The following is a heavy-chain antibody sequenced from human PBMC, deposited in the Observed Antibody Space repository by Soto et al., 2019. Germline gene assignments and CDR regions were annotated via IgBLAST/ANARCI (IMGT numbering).Heavy chain of an antibody. J-gene: IGHJ6*02. Sequence: QVQVVESGGGVVQPGRSLRLSCTASGFTFRSHAMHWVRQATGQGLEWVAQIWYDVSNKYYADSVKGRFTISRDNSKNTLYVQMDSLRVEDTAVYYCARDGQSLAPYALDVWGQGNSVTVS. D-gene: IGHD6-19*01. CDR1: GFTFRSHA. CDR2: IWYDVSNK. CDR3: ARDGQSLAPYALDV. V-gene: IGHV3-33*01.